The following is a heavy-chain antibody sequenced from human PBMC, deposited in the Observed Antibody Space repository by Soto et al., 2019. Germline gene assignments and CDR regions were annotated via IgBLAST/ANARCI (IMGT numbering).Heavy chain of an antibody. CDR1: GGSFSGYY. CDR2: INHSGST. CDR3: ARATQPHYFDY. V-gene: IGHV4-34*01. J-gene: IGHJ4*02. Sequence: SETLSLTCAVYGGSFSGYYWSWIRQPPGKGLEWIGEINHSGSTNYNPSLKSRVTISVDRSKNQFSLKLSSVTAADTAVYYCARATQPHYFDYWGQGTLVTVSS.